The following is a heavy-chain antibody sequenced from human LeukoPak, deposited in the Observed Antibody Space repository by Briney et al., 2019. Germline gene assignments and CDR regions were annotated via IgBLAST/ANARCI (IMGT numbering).Heavy chain of an antibody. CDR1: GGSISSSYYY. CDR3: ARPNTAMAYYYGMDV. V-gene: IGHV4-39*01. D-gene: IGHD5-18*01. J-gene: IGHJ6*02. CDR2: IYYSGST. Sequence: SETLSLTCTVSGGSISSSYYYWGWIRQPPGKGLEWIGSIYYSGSTYYNPSLKSRVTISVDTSKNQFSLKLSSVTAADTAVYYCARPNTAMAYYYGMDVWGQGTTVTVSS.